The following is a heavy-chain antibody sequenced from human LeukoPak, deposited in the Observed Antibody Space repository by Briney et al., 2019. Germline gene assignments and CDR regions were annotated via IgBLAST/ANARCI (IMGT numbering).Heavy chain of an antibody. V-gene: IGHV3-30-3*01. CDR1: GFTFSSYA. CDR2: ISYDGSNK. D-gene: IGHD6-13*01. J-gene: IGHJ4*02. Sequence: HPGRSLRLSCAASGFTFSSYAMHRVRQAPGKGLEWVAVISYDGSNKYYADSVKGRFTISRDNSKNTLYLQMNSLRAEDTAVYYCANNERGAAAGTFDYWGQGTLVTVSS. CDR3: ANNERGAAAGTFDY.